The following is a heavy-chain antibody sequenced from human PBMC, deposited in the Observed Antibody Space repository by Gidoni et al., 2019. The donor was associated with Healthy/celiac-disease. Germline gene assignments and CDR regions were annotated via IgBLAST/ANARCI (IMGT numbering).Heavy chain of an antibody. Sequence: EALLVESGGGWVQPGGSLTLSCAASGFTFSSYSLIVVRQAPGKGLEWVAYNSSSSRTIYYTDSVKGRLTISRDNAKNSLYLQMNSLRAEDTAVYYCARDGLSYGYVYYYYGRDVWGQGTTVTVSS. CDR3: ARDGLSYGYVYYYYGRDV. CDR1: GFTFSSYS. D-gene: IGHD5-18*01. J-gene: IGHJ6*02. V-gene: IGHV3-48*01. CDR2: NSSSSRTI.